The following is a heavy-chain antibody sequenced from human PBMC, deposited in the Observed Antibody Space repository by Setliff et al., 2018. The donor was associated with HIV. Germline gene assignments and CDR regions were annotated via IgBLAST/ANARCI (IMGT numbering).Heavy chain of an antibody. V-gene: IGHV3-21*01. CDR1: GFTFSSYS. CDR2: ISSGSYYI. CDR3: ARSRRDEVLPAAMGFDY. Sequence: PGGSLRLSCAASGFTFSSYSMNWVRQAQGKGLEWVSCISSGSYYIYYADSVKCRFTISRDNAKSSLFLQMNSLRAEDTAVYYCARSRRDEVLPAAMGFDYWGQGTPVTVSS. D-gene: IGHD2-2*01. J-gene: IGHJ4*02.